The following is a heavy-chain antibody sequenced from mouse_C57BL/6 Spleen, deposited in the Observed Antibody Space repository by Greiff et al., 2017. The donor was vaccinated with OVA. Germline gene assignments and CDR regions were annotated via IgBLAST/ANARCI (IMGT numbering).Heavy chain of an antibody. V-gene: IGHV2-5*01. D-gene: IGHD3-2*02. J-gene: IGHJ4*01. CDR3: AKDSSGYGAMDY. Sequence: VKLVESGPGLVQPSPSLSITCTASGFSLTSYGVHWVRQSPGQGLEWLGVIWRGGSTDNNAAFMPRLSIITDNSKIHAFFKMNRLQADETAVYYCAKDSSGYGAMDYWGQGTSVTVSS. CDR2: IWRGGST. CDR1: GFSLTSYG.